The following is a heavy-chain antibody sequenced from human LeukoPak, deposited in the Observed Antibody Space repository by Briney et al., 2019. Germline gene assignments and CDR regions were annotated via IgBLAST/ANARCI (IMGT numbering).Heavy chain of an antibody. CDR2: ISYDGSNK. CDR1: GFTFSSYG. V-gene: IGHV3-30*18. D-gene: IGHD3-3*01. J-gene: IGHJ6*02. CDR3: AKDGGGDPITIFGVVISPYYYYGMDV. Sequence: GGSLRLSCAASGFTFSSYGMHWVRQAPGTGLEWVAVISYDGSNKYYADSVKGRFTISRDNSKNTLYLQMNSLRAEDTAVYYCAKDGGGDPITIFGVVISPYYYYGMDVWGQGTTVTVSS.